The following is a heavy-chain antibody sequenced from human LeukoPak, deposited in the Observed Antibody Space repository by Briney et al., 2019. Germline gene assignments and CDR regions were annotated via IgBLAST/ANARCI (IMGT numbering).Heavy chain of an antibody. CDR1: GYTFTSYY. Sequence: GASVKVSCKSSGYTFTSYYMHWVRQAPGQGLEWMGIINPSGGSTSYAQKFQGRVTMTRDTSTSTVYMELSSLRSEDTAVYYCASEPVEMATTPSYWGQGTLVTVSS. CDR2: INPSGGST. V-gene: IGHV1-46*01. J-gene: IGHJ4*02. CDR3: ASEPVEMATTPSY. D-gene: IGHD5-24*01.